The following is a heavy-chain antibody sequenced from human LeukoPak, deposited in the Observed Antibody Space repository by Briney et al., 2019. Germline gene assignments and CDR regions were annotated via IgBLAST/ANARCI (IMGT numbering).Heavy chain of an antibody. CDR2: VHYSRGT. Sequence: PSETLSLTCTVSGGSNSNHYCNWIRQSPGKELEWIGYVHYSRGTNYNPSLKSRVTISLDTSKNQFFLQLSSVTAADTAVYYCARRVGHYDILTGYYFDIWGQGTMVTVSS. D-gene: IGHD3-9*01. J-gene: IGHJ3*02. V-gene: IGHV4-59*08. CDR3: ARRVGHYDILTGYYFDI. CDR1: GGSNSNHY.